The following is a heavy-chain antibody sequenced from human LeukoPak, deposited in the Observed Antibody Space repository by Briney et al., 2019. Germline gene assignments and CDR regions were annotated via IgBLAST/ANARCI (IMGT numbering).Heavy chain of an antibody. D-gene: IGHD1-1*01. Sequence: PGGSLRLSCAASGFTFSSYNMNWVRQAPGKGLEWVSYISGSSSTIYYADSVKGRFTISRDNSKNTLYLQMNSLRVEDSAVYYCARGIQLLGYWGQGTLVTVSS. CDR2: ISGSSSTI. V-gene: IGHV3-48*01. J-gene: IGHJ4*02. CDR3: ARGIQLLGY. CDR1: GFTFSSYN.